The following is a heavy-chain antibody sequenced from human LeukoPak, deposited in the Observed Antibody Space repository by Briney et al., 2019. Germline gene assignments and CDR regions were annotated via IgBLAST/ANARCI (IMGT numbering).Heavy chain of an antibody. J-gene: IGHJ3*02. V-gene: IGHV3-21*01. D-gene: IGHD3-10*01. CDR2: ISSSSSYI. CDR3: ARVTYYGSGSYQADAFDI. CDR1: GFTFSSYS. Sequence: GGSLRLSCAASGFTFSSYSMNWVRQAPGKGLEWVSSISSSSSYIYYADSVKGRFTISRDNAKNSLYLQMNSLRAEDPAVYYCARVTYYGSGSYQADAFDIWGQGTMVTVSS.